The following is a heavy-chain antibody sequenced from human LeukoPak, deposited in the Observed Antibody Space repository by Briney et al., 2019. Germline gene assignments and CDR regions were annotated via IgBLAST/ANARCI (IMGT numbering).Heavy chain of an antibody. CDR3: ARGPGPGVPLNWFDP. CDR2: INHSGST. CDR1: GGSFSGYY. J-gene: IGHJ5*02. V-gene: IGHV4-34*09. D-gene: IGHD3-10*01. Sequence: SETLSLTCAVYGGSFSGYYWSWIRQPPGKGLEWIGEINHSGSTYYNPSLKSRVTISVDTSKNQFSLKLSSVTAADAAVYYCARGPGPGVPLNWFDPWGQGTLVTVSS.